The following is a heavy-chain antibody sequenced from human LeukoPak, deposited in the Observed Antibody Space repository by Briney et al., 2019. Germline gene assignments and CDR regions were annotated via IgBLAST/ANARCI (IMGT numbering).Heavy chain of an antibody. CDR1: GYTFTSYY. D-gene: IGHD3-10*01. CDR3: ARRGASITYFDY. J-gene: IGHJ4*02. Sequence: GASVKVSCKXSGYTFTSYYMHWVRQAPRQGLEWMGIINPSGGSTSYAQKFQGRVTMTRDTSTSTVYMELSSLRSEDTAVYYCARRGASITYFDYWGQGTLVTVSS. V-gene: IGHV1-46*01. CDR2: INPSGGST.